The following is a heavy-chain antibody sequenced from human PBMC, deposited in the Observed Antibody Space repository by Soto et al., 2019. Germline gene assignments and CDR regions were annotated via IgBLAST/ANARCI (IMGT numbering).Heavy chain of an antibody. D-gene: IGHD5-18*01. CDR1: GYTFTSYD. Sequence: QVQLVQSGAEVKKPGASVKVSCKASGYTFTSYDINWVRQATGQGLEWMGWMNPNSGNTGYAQKFQGRVNMTRNTSISTGYMELSSLRSEDTAVYYCARERGYSFGFPDWGQGTLVTVSS. J-gene: IGHJ4*02. CDR2: MNPNSGNT. V-gene: IGHV1-8*01. CDR3: ARERGYSFGFPD.